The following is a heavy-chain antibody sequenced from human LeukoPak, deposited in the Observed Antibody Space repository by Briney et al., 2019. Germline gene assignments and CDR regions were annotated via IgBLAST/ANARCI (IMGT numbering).Heavy chain of an antibody. J-gene: IGHJ6*03. Sequence: GGSLRLSCAASGFTFSSYAMNWVRQAPGKGLEWVSTISGTGGSTYYADSVKGRFTISRDNSKNTLYLQMNSLRAEDTAVYYCAKRRGLELLYYYMDVWGKGTTVTISS. CDR1: GFTFSSYA. V-gene: IGHV3-23*01. CDR2: ISGTGGST. CDR3: AKRRGLELLYYYMDV. D-gene: IGHD1-7*01.